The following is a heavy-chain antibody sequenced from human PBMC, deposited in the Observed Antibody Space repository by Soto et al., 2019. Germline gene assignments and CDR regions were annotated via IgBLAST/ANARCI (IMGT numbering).Heavy chain of an antibody. CDR1: GFTFDEYA. J-gene: IGHJ6*02. D-gene: IGHD2-21*02. CDR3: ARVKGAYCGGDCYPNYYYYGMDV. V-gene: IGHV3-20*04. CDR2: INWNGGSK. Sequence: GGSLRLSCAASGFTFDEYALTWVRQAPGKGLEWVAGINWNGGSKGYADSVKGRFTISRDNAKSSLYLQMNSLRAEDTALYYCARVKGAYCGGDCYPNYYYYGMDVWGQGTTVTVSS.